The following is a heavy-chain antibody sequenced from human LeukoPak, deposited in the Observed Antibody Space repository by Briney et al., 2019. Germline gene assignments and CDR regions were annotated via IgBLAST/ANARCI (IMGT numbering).Heavy chain of an antibody. J-gene: IGHJ4*02. CDR1: GGSFSGYY. V-gene: IGHV4-34*01. CDR3: ARFTDSSGYGRY. D-gene: IGHD3-22*01. Sequence: PSETLSLTCAVYGGSFSGYYWSWIRQPPGKGLEWIGEINHSGSTNYNPSLKSRVTISVGTSKNQFSLKLSSVTAADTAVYYCARFTDSSGYGRYWGQGTLVTVSS. CDR2: INHSGST.